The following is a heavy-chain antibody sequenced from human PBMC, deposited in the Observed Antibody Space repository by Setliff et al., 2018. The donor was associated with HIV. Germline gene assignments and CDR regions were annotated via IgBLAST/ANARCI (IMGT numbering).Heavy chain of an antibody. V-gene: IGHV4-4*02. CDR1: GGSISSGNW. J-gene: IGHJ4*02. Sequence: KPSETLSLTCAVSGGSISSGNWWSWVRQPPGKRLEWIGEIYHSGITNYNPSLKSRVTISVDTSKNQFSLKLSSVTAADTAVYYCARLTIFGVVEHDYWGQGTLVTVSS. CDR3: ARLTIFGVVEHDY. CDR2: IYHSGIT. D-gene: IGHD3-3*01.